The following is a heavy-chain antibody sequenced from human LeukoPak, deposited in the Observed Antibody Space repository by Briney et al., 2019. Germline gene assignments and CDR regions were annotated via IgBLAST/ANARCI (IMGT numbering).Heavy chain of an antibody. CDR1: GFTFSVYA. J-gene: IGHJ4*02. CDR2: ISAGGSST. D-gene: IGHD2-15*01. V-gene: IGHV3-23*01. Sequence: GGSLRLSCAASGFTFSVYAMSWVRQAPGKGLEWVSGISAGGSSTYYADSVKGRFTISRDNSKNTLYLQMNSLRAEDTALFYCAKPAGDWCGGSCSDYWGQGTLVNVSS. CDR3: AKPAGDWCGGSCSDY.